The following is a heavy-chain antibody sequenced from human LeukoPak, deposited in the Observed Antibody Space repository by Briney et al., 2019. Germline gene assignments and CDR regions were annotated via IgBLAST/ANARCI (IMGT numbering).Heavy chain of an antibody. CDR3: AKEGSDLWSGYYSHYYMDV. V-gene: IGHV3-21*04. CDR1: GFTFSSYS. J-gene: IGHJ6*03. CDR2: ISSSSSYI. Sequence: GGSLRLSCAASGFTFSSYSMNWVRQAPGKGLEWVSSISSSSSYIYYADSVKGRYTISRDNSKNTLYLQMDSLRAEDTAVYYCAKEGSDLWSGYYSHYYMDVWGKGTTVTVSS. D-gene: IGHD3-3*01.